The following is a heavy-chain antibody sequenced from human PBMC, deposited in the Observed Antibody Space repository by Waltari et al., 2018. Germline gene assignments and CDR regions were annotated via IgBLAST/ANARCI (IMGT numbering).Heavy chain of an antibody. CDR2: ISYDGSNK. V-gene: IGHV3-30-3*01. CDR3: ARGGTMIVVVDY. Sequence: QVQLVESGGGVVQPGRSLRLSCAASGFTFSSYAMHWVRQAPGKGLEWVAVISYDGSNKYYADSVKGRFTISRDNSKNTLYLQMNSLRAEDTAVYYCARGGTMIVVVDYWGQGTLVTVSS. D-gene: IGHD3-22*01. J-gene: IGHJ4*02. CDR1: GFTFSSYA.